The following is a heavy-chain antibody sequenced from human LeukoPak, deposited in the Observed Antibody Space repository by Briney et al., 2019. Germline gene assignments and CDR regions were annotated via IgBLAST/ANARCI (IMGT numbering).Heavy chain of an antibody. V-gene: IGHV3-30-3*01. CDR1: GFTFSSYA. CDR3: AREPSGSYRGGYFDY. J-gene: IGHJ4*02. D-gene: IGHD1-26*01. CDR2: ISYDGSNK. Sequence: GESLRLSCAASGFTFSSYAMHWVRQAPGKGLELVAVISYDGSNKYYADSVKGRFTISRDNSKNTLYLQMNSLRAEDTAVYYCAREPSGSYRGGYFDYWGQGTLVTVSS.